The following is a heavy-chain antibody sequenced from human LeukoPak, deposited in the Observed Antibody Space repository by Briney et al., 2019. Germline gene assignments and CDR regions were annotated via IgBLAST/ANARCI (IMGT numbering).Heavy chain of an antibody. V-gene: IGHV3-48*03. Sequence: GGSLRLSCAASGFTFSSYEMNWVRQAPGKGLEWVSYISSSGSTMYYADSVKGRFTISRDNAKNSLSLQMNSLRAEDTAVYYCARSPAGANYCLDVWGKGTTVTISS. CDR2: ISSSGSTM. CDR1: GFTFSSYE. D-gene: IGHD1-14*01. CDR3: ARSPAGANYCLDV. J-gene: IGHJ6*03.